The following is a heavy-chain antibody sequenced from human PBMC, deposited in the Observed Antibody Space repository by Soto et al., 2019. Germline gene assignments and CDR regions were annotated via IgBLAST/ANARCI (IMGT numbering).Heavy chain of an antibody. D-gene: IGHD6-13*01. J-gene: IGHJ6*02. CDR3: ARVGQQQLDTRGDYNYYGMDV. V-gene: IGHV3-21*01. CDR1: GFTFSFYS. CDR2: ISSGSSYI. Sequence: PGGSLRLSCAVSGFTFSFYSMTWVRQAPGKGLEWVSFISSGSSYIYFADSLKGRFTISRDNAQNSLYLQMNSLRAEDTAVYYCARVGQQQLDTRGDYNYYGMDVWGQGTTVTVSS.